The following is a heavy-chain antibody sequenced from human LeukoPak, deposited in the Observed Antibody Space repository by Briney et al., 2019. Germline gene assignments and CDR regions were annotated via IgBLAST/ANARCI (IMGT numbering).Heavy chain of an antibody. CDR2: IHHSASP. Sequence: SETLSLTCAVSGASITSNWWSWVRQSPGKGLEWIGEIHHSASPNYNTSLKSRVTLSLDKSQNQFSLKVTSVTTADTAVYYCARGDKRVTFGGVIVPFDYWGQGTLVTVSS. CDR1: GASITSNW. J-gene: IGHJ4*02. D-gene: IGHD3-16*02. CDR3: ARGDKRVTFGGVIVPFDY. V-gene: IGHV4-4*02.